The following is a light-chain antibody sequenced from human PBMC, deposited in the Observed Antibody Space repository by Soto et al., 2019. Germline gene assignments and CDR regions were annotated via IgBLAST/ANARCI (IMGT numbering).Light chain of an antibody. CDR2: SDN. CDR1: SSNIGTYT. V-gene: IGLV1-44*01. Sequence: QSVLTQPPSASGTPGQRVTISCSGSSSNIGTYTVNWYLQLPGTAPKLLIYSDNQRPSGVPDRFSGSKSGTSASLAISGLQSEDEADYYCASWDASLNGYVFGTGTKLTVL. CDR3: ASWDASLNGYV. J-gene: IGLJ1*01.